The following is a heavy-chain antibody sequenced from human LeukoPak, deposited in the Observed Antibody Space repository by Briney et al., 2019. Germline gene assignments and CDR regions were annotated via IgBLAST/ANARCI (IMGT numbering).Heavy chain of an antibody. CDR2: ISSNGGST. J-gene: IGHJ4*02. V-gene: IGHV3-64*01. CDR1: GFTFSEYA. Sequence: GGSLRLSCAASGFTFSEYAKHWVREPPGKGVEYVSAISSNGGSTYYANSVKGRFTISRDNSKNTLYLQMGSLRAEDMAVYYCARDNLRSRWLQPGDYWGQGTLVTVSS. D-gene: IGHD5-24*01. CDR3: ARDNLRSRWLQPGDY.